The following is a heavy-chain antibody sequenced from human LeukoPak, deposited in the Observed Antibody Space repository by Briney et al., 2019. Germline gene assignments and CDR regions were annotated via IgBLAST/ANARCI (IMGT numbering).Heavy chain of an antibody. CDR2: IGNKASNYAT. V-gene: IGHV3-73*01. J-gene: IGHJ3*02. D-gene: IGHD1-1*01. CDR1: GFTFSGSA. CDR3: ARDLFKTYGTTAEAYDAFDI. Sequence: HPEGSLRLSCAASGFTFSGSAMHWVRQASGKGLEWVGHIGNKASNYATDYAPSLKGRFTISRDNSKNTLYLQMNSLRAEDTAVYYCARDLFKTYGTTAEAYDAFDIWGQGTMVTVSS.